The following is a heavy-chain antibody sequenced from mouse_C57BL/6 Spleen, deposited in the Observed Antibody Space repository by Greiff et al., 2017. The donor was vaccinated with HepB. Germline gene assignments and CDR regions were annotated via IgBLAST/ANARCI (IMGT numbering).Heavy chain of an antibody. CDR1: GYTFTDYA. D-gene: IGHD2-3*01. CDR2: IDPETGGT. Sequence: QVQLQQSGAELVRPGASVTLSCKASGYTFTDYAMHWVKQTPVHGLEWIGAIDPETGGTAYNQKFKGKAILTADKSSSTAYMELRSLTSEDSAVYYCTRTGYYYWYFDVWGTGTTVTVSS. J-gene: IGHJ1*03. V-gene: IGHV1-15*01. CDR3: TRTGYYYWYFDV.